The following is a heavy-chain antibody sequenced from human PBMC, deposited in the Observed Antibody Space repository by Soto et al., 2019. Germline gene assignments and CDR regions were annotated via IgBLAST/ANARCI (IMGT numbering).Heavy chain of an antibody. D-gene: IGHD3-10*01. J-gene: IGHJ6*02. CDR3: ARDGVGELFSGRDV. Sequence: PSETLSLTCPVSGDSIGSYSSCWIRQPPGKGLEWIGYIYYSGSTNYNPSLKSRVTISVDTSKNPFSLKLSSVTAADTAVYYCARDGVGELFSGRDVWGQGTTVTVSS. CDR2: IYYSGST. CDR1: GDSIGSYS. V-gene: IGHV4-59*08.